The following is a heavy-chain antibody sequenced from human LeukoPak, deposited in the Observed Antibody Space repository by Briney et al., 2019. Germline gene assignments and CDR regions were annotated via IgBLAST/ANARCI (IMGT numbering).Heavy chain of an antibody. CDR2: INYSGNT. V-gene: IGHV4-39*01. CDR3: ARHDGPGTVDP. Sequence: PSETLSLTCTVSGVSIGSSNNYYWAWIRQPPGKGLEWIGSINYSGNTWYNWSLKSRVTISIGTSKNQFSLKLSSVTAADTAVHYCARHDGPGTVDPWGQGTLVTVSS. D-gene: IGHD5-24*01. CDR1: GVSIGSSNNYY. J-gene: IGHJ5*02.